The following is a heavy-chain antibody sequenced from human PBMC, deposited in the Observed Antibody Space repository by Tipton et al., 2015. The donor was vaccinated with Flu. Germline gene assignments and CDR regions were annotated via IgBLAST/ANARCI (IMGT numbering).Heavy chain of an antibody. Sequence: SLRLSCAASGFTFSSYAMSWVRQAPGKGLEWVSAISGSGGSTYYADSVKGRFTISRDNSKNTLYLQMNSLRAEDTAVYYCAKAVYVAYLSGSYYNPVGFYYYGMDVWGQGTTVTVPS. V-gene: IGHV3-23*01. J-gene: IGHJ6*02. CDR2: ISGSGGST. D-gene: IGHD3-10*01. CDR1: GFTFSSYA. CDR3: AKAVYVAYLSGSYYNPVGFYYYGMDV.